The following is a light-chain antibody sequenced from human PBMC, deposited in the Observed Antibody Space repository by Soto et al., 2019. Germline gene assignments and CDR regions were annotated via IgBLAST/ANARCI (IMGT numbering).Light chain of an antibody. J-gene: IGKJ1*01. Sequence: EIVVTQSPDTLSLSPGDRATLSCRASQSISSYLAWYQQKPGQSPRLLIYDASNRATGIPARFSGSGSGTEFTLTISSLQPEDFATYYCQQYNSYSWTFGQGTKVDIK. CDR1: QSISSY. CDR3: QQYNSYSWT. V-gene: IGKV3-11*01. CDR2: DAS.